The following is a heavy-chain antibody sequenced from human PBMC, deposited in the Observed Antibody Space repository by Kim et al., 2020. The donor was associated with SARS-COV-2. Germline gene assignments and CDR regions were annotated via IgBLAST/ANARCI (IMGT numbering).Heavy chain of an antibody. D-gene: IGHD6-13*01. J-gene: IGHJ6*03. CDR1: GFTFSNYS. CDR2: ISSSSSYI. V-gene: IGHV3-21*01. CDR3: ARGIAAAGGYYMDV. Sequence: GGSLRLSCAASGFTFSNYSMNWVRQAPGKGLEWVSSISSSSSYIYSAYAVKGRFTITSDNAKTSLYLQMNSLRAEATAVYYCARGIAAAGGYYMDVCG.